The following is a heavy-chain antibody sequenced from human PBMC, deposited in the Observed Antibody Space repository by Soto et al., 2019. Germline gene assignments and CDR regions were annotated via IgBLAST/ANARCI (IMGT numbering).Heavy chain of an antibody. Sequence: GESLKISCNGSGYSFTSYWIGWVRQMPGKGLEWMGIIYPGDSDTRYSPSFQGQVTISADKSISTAYLQWSSLKASDTAMYYCARRGQYYDFWSGSAYYYGMDVWGQGTTVTVSS. CDR3: ARRGQYYDFWSGSAYYYGMDV. J-gene: IGHJ6*02. D-gene: IGHD3-3*01. CDR1: GYSFTSYW. CDR2: IYPGDSDT. V-gene: IGHV5-51*01.